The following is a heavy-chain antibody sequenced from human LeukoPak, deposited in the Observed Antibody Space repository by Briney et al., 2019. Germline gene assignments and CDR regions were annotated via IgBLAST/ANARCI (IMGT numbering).Heavy chain of an antibody. CDR1: GFTFSSYE. D-gene: IGHD5-18*01. V-gene: IGHV3-48*03. J-gene: IGHJ4*02. Sequence: GGSLRLSCAASGFTFSSYEMNWVRQAPGKGLEWVSYISSSGSTIYYADSVKGRFTISRDNAKNSLYLQMNSLRAEDTAVYYCARAQRGYSYGDDFDDWGQGTLVTVSS. CDR3: ARAQRGYSYGDDFDD. CDR2: ISSSGSTI.